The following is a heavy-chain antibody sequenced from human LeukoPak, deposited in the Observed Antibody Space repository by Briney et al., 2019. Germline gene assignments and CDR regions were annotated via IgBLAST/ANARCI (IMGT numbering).Heavy chain of an antibody. J-gene: IGHJ4*02. CDR3: AKASPYYDILTGYYYYFDY. V-gene: IGHV3-23*01. CDR2: VSVSADST. D-gene: IGHD3-9*01. CDR1: GFTLSSNA. Sequence: SGGSLRLSCAASGFTLSSNAMSWVRQAPGKGLEWVSAVSVSADSTYYADSVKGRFTISRDNSRNMVYLQMNSLRAEDTAVYYCAKASPYYDILTGYYYYFDYWGQGTLVTVSS.